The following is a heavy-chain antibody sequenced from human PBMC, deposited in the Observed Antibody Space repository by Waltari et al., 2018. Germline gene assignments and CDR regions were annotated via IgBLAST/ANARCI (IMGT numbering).Heavy chain of an antibody. V-gene: IGHV1-24*01. CDR1: GSPLTALS. CDR2: FDPEDGET. CDR3: ATDRGAARPLGY. D-gene: IGHD6-6*01. Sequence: QVQLVQSGAEVKKPGASVKVSCKVSGSPLTALSMHWVRQAPGKGLEWMGGFDPEDGETIYAQKFQGRVTMTEDTSTDTAYMELSSLRSEDTAVYYCATDRGAARPLGYWGQGTLVTVSS. J-gene: IGHJ4*02.